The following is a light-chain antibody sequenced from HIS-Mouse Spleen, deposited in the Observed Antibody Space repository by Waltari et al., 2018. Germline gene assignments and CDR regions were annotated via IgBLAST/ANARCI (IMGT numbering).Light chain of an antibody. CDR2: DDS. J-gene: IGLJ2*01. CDR1: NIGSKS. Sequence: SYVLTQPPSVSVAPGKTARITCGGNNIGSKSVHWYQQKPGQAPVLVVYDDSDRALGIPGRWSGSNSENTPTLTISRVDAGDEADYYCQVWDSSSDHVVFGGGTKLTVL. V-gene: IGLV3-21*03. CDR3: QVWDSSSDHVV.